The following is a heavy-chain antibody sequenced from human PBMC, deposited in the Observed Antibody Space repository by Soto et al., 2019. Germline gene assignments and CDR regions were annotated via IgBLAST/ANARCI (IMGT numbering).Heavy chain of an antibody. Sequence: EVQLLESGGGLVQPGGSLRLSCAASGFTFSSYDMSWVRQSPGKGLEWVSTISNSGGSTSYADSVRGRFSTSRDNYKNTLYLQMNSPRAEDTAIYYCAYRTGFDYWGQGTLVTVSS. V-gene: IGHV3-23*01. CDR3: AYRTGFDY. CDR1: GFTFSSYD. J-gene: IGHJ4*02. D-gene: IGHD3-10*01. CDR2: ISNSGGST.